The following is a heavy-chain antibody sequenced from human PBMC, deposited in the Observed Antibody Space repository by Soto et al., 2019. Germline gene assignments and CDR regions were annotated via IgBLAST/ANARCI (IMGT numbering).Heavy chain of an antibody. J-gene: IGHJ6*02. CDR1: GFTFSSYS. V-gene: IGHV3-48*02. Sequence: EVQLVESGGGLVQPGGSLRLSCAASGFTFSSYSMNWVRQAPGKGLEWVSYISSSSSTIYYADSVKGRFTISRDNAKNSLYLQMNSLGDEDAAVYYCARDVVLFWSGYLGDYGMDVWGQGTTVTVSS. D-gene: IGHD3-3*01. CDR2: ISSSSSTI. CDR3: ARDVVLFWSGYLGDYGMDV.